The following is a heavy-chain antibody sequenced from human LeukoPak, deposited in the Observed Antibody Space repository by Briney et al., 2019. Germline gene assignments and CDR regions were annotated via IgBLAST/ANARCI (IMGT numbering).Heavy chain of an antibody. V-gene: IGHV3-48*03. CDR2: ISSSGSTI. Sequence: PGGSLRLSCAASGFTFSSYEMNWVRQAPGKGLEWVSYISSSGSTIYYADSVKGRFTISRDNAKNSLYLQMNSLRAEDTAVYYCASRGSRYYYYYMDVWGKGTTVTISS. D-gene: IGHD3-10*01. CDR3: ASRGSRYYYYYMDV. CDR1: GFTFSSYE. J-gene: IGHJ6*03.